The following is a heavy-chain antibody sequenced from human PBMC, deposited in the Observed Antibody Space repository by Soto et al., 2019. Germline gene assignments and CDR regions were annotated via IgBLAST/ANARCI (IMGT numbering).Heavy chain of an antibody. CDR1: GFSLSTGGVG. CDR3: AHRNVEVIAGSIHTSES. V-gene: IGHV2-5*02. CDR2: IYWDDDK. D-gene: IGHD2-21*01. J-gene: IGHJ5*02. Sequence: QITLKESGPPLVKPTQTLTLTCTFSGFSLSTGGVGVGRIRQPPGKALEWLALIYWDDDKRYNPALQTRLTDNKHGQNNDPPSLPHIGPVDTATCYCAHRNVEVIAGSIHTSESWGQGRLVTVSS.